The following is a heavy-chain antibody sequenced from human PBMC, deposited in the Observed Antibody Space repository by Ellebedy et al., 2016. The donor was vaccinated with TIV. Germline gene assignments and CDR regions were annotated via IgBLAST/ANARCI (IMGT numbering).Heavy chain of an antibody. CDR1: GGSVSSGSYY. Sequence: MPSETLSLTCTVSGGSVSSGSYYWSWIRQPPGKGLEWIGYIYYSGNTNYNPSLKSRVTISVDRSKNQFSLKLSSVTAADTAVYYCARDGDYGRWEPGYWGQGTLVTVSS. J-gene: IGHJ4*02. CDR3: ARDGDYGRWEPGY. D-gene: IGHD4-17*01. CDR2: IYYSGNT. V-gene: IGHV4-61*01.